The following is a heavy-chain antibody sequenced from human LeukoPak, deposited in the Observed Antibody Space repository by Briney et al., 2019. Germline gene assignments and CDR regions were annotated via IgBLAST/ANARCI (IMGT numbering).Heavy chain of an antibody. CDR2: INHSGST. Sequence: SETLSLTCAVYGGSFSGYYWSWIRQPPGKGLEWIGEINHSGSTNYNPSLTSRVTISVDTSKNQFSLKLSSVTAADTAAYYCARVSCGVSGGSCYLPYYYYGMDVWGQGTTVTVSS. CDR1: GGSFSGYY. J-gene: IGHJ6*02. D-gene: IGHD2-15*01. CDR3: ARVSCGVSGGSCYLPYYYYGMDV. V-gene: IGHV4-34*01.